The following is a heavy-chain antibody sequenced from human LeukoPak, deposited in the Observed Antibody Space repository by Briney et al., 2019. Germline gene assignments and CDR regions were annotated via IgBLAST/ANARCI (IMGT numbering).Heavy chain of an antibody. CDR1: GFTFSSYN. V-gene: IGHV3-21*06. CDR2: ITSSSSYI. D-gene: IGHD1-26*01. J-gene: IGHJ6*03. Sequence: GGSLRLSCAASGFTFSSYNMNWVRQAPGKGLEWVSSITSSSSYIYYADSVKGRFTISRDNAKNSLYLQMDSLRVEDTAEYYCARDPYSGNYGAYYYYMDVWGKGTTVTVSS. CDR3: ARDPYSGNYGAYYYYMDV.